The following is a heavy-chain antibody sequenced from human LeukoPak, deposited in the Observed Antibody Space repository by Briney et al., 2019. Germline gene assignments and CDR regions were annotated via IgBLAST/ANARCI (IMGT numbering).Heavy chain of an antibody. CDR1: GFTFSSYW. CDR3: ATSNHVAPALGYFDS. J-gene: IGHJ4*02. Sequence: AGGSLRLSCAASGFTFSSYWMSWVRQAPGKGLEWVANIKQDGSEKYYVDSVKGRFTISRDNAKNSLYLQMNSLRADDTAVYYCATSNHVAPALGYFDSWGQGTLVTVSS. V-gene: IGHV3-7*03. CDR2: IKQDGSEK. D-gene: IGHD5-18*01.